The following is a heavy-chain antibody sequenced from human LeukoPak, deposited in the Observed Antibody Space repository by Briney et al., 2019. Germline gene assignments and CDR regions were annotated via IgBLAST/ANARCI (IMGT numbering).Heavy chain of an antibody. Sequence: PGGSLRLSCAASGFTFSSYAMSWVRQAPGKGLEWVAVISYDGSNKYYADSVKGRFTISRDNSKNTLYLQMNSLRAEDTAVYYCARDLLRPRIVGAYDYWGQGTLVTVSS. CDR1: GFTFSSYA. CDR2: ISYDGSNK. V-gene: IGHV3-30-3*01. J-gene: IGHJ4*02. D-gene: IGHD1-26*01. CDR3: ARDLLRPRIVGAYDY.